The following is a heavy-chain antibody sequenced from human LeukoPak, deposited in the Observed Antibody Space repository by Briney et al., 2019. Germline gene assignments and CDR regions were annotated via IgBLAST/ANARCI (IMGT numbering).Heavy chain of an antibody. V-gene: IGHV3-23*01. CDR2: ISGSGGST. Sequence: GGSLRLSCAVSGFTFSNYWMSWVRQAPGKGLEWVSAISGSGGSTYYADSVKGRFTISRDNSKNTLYLQMNSLRAEDTAVYYCAKGTVTTVGGSDWFDPWGQGTLVTVSS. J-gene: IGHJ5*02. D-gene: IGHD4-17*01. CDR1: GFTFSNYW. CDR3: AKGTVTTVGGSDWFDP.